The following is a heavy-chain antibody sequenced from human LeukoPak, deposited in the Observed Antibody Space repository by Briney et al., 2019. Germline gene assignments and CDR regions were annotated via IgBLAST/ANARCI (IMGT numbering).Heavy chain of an antibody. D-gene: IGHD6-19*01. V-gene: IGHV4-59*12. CDR3: ARDGPAVQY. CDR2: IYYSGST. Sequence: KSSETLSLTCTVSGGSISSYYWSWIRQPPGKGLEWIGYIYYSGSTNYNPSLKSRVTISVDTSKNQFSLKLSSVTAADTAVYYCARDGPAVQYWGQGTLVTVSS. J-gene: IGHJ4*02. CDR1: GGSISSYY.